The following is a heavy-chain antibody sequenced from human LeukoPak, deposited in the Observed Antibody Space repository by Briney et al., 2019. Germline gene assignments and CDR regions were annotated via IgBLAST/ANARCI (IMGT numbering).Heavy chain of an antibody. CDR1: GYTFTCYY. J-gene: IGHJ5*02. CDR3: ARSHDYTNYVGP. Sequence: ASVKVSYKASGYTFTCYYIHWVRLAPGQGLEWMGWINPNGGGTNYAQKFQGRVTMTRDTSISTAYLDLSSLRSDDTAVYYCARSHDYTNYVGPWGQGTLVTVSS. V-gene: IGHV1-2*02. D-gene: IGHD4-11*01. CDR2: INPNGGGT.